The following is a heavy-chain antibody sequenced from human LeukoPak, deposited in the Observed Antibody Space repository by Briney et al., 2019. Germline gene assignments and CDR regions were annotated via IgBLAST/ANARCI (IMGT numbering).Heavy chain of an antibody. CDR3: AKDEGSGSYLVWPFDI. J-gene: IGHJ3*02. V-gene: IGHV3-23*01. CDR1: GFTFSSYA. CDR2: ISGSGGST. D-gene: IGHD1-26*01. Sequence: PGGSLRLSCAASGFTFSSYAMSWVRQAPGKGLEWVSAISGSGGSTYYADSVKGRFTISRDNSKNTLYLQMNSLRAEDTAVYYCAKDEGSGSYLVWPFDIWGQGTMVTVSS.